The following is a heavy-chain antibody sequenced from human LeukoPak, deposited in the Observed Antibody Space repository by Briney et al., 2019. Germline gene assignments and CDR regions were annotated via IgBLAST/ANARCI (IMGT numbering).Heavy chain of an antibody. V-gene: IGHV3-20*04. D-gene: IGHD3-22*01. CDR3: ATYCFDRGYYFDY. Sequence: RGGSLRLSCGASGFPLDDFDMGWVRQVPGQGLEWVSGITWKGGGITYADSVRGRFPIPRDNAKNSLYLQMNSLRAEDTALDYCATYCFDRGYYFDYWGQGTLVTVSS. J-gene: IGHJ4*02. CDR2: ITWKGGGI. CDR1: GFPLDDFD.